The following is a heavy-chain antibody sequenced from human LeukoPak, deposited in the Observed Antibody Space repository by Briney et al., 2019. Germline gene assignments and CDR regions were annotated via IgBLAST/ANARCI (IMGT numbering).Heavy chain of an antibody. D-gene: IGHD6-13*01. CDR2: ISGSGGST. CDR1: GFTFSSYD. CDR3: AKDQGIPGYSSS. J-gene: IGHJ4*02. V-gene: IGHV3-23*01. Sequence: GGSLSLSCAASGFTFSSYDMSWVRQAPGKGLEWVSAISGSGGSTYYADSVKGRFTISRDNSKNTLYLQMNSLRAEDTAVYYCAKDQGIPGYSSSWGQGTLVTVSS.